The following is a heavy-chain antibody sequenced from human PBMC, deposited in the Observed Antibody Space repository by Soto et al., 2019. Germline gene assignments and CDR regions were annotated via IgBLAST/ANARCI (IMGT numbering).Heavy chain of an antibody. J-gene: IGHJ4*02. CDR1: GFSVSGYG. Sequence: GGSLRLSCAASGFSVSGYGMHWVRQAPGKGLEWVAVIWYDRSKEYYADSVKGRFTISRDSSKNTLYLQMNSLRAEDTAVYSCARDRNNHFDYWGQGTPVTVSS. CDR2: IWYDRSKE. CDR3: ARDRNNHFDY. V-gene: IGHV3-33*01. D-gene: IGHD1-1*01.